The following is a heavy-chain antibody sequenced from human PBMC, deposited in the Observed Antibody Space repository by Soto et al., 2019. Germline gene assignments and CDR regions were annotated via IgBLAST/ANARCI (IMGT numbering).Heavy chain of an antibody. V-gene: IGHV3-23*01. J-gene: IGHJ4*02. CDR2: LSGSGGST. D-gene: IGHD1-7*01. CDR3: AKDLLTGTTRDYFVY. Sequence: GGSLRLSCAASGFTFSSYAMSWVRQAPGKGLEWVSALSGSGGSTYYADSVKGRFTISRDNSKNTLYLQMNSLRAEDTAVYYCAKDLLTGTTRDYFVYWGQGTLVTVSS. CDR1: GFTFSSYA.